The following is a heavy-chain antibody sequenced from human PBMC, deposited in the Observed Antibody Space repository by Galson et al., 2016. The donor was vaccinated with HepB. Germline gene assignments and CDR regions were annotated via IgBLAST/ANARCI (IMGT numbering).Heavy chain of an antibody. CDR2: IHPGDSDT. CDR3: ARPERNYDVLTGYYPILFDY. Sequence: QSGAEVKKPGESLKISCKGSGYSFTGYWIAWVRQMPGKGLERMGIIHPGDSDTTYSPSFQGQVTISADKSISTAYLQWSSLKASDTAMYYCARPERNYDVLTGYYPILFDYWGQGTLVTVSA. D-gene: IGHD3-9*01. J-gene: IGHJ4*02. CDR1: GYSFTGYW. V-gene: IGHV5-51*01.